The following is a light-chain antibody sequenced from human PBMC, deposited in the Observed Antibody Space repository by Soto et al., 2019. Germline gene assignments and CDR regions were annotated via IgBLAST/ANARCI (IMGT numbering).Light chain of an antibody. V-gene: IGLV2-8*01. J-gene: IGLJ3*02. Sequence: QSALTQPPSASGSPGQSVTISCTGTSSDVGGYKYVSWYQQHPGKAPKLMIYEVSKRPSGVPDRFSGSKSGNTASLTVSGLQAEDEADYYCSSYAGSNNWVFGGGIKLTVL. CDR1: SSDVGGYKY. CDR2: EVS. CDR3: SSYAGSNNWV.